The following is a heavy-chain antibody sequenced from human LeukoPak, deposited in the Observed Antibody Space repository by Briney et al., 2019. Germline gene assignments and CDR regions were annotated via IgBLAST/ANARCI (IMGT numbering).Heavy chain of an antibody. D-gene: IGHD2-2*01. V-gene: IGHV5-51*01. CDR3: ARGIGYCSSTSCPYDY. J-gene: IGHJ4*02. CDR1: GYSFTNYW. CDR2: IYPGDSDT. Sequence: GESLKISCKGSGYSFTNYWIGWVRQMPGKGLEWMGFIYPGDSDTRYSPPFQGQVTISADKSISTAYLQWSSLKASDTAMYYCARGIGYCSSTSCPYDYWGQGTLVTVSS.